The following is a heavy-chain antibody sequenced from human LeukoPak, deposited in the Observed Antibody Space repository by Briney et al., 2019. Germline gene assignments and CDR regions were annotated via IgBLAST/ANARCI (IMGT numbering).Heavy chain of an antibody. D-gene: IGHD1-7*01. V-gene: IGHV3-20*04. CDR2: INWDAGSP. Sequence: GGSLRLSCAASGFTFADYAMSWVRHAPGKGLEWVSGINWDAGSPDYVDSVRGRFTISRDNAMNSLYLQMKSLRAEDSGFYYCARVNGYNWNYYLDYWGQGTLVTVSS. J-gene: IGHJ4*02. CDR1: GFTFADYA. CDR3: ARVNGYNWNYYLDY.